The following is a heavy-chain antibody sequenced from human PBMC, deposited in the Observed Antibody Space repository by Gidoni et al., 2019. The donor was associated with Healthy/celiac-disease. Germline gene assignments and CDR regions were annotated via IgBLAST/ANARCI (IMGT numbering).Heavy chain of an antibody. CDR2: IFPIFGPA. CDR1: GGTFSSYD. V-gene: IGHV1-69*01. J-gene: IGHJ6*02. Sequence: VQLVQSGAEVKKPGSSVKVACKASGGTFSSYDISRVRQAPGQGLEWMGGIFPIFGPANYAQTFQGRVTITADESTRPAYMELSSLRSEDTAVYYCSSRGIAVAGTSPSYYYYGMDVWGQGPTVTVSS. D-gene: IGHD6-19*01. CDR3: SSRGIAVAGTSPSYYYYGMDV.